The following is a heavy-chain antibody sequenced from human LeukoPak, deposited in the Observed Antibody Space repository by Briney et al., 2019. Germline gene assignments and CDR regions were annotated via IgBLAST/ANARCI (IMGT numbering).Heavy chain of an antibody. CDR3: AKMSWGGSLRWADYFDY. CDR1: GFTFSSYW. CDR2: IKQDGSEK. D-gene: IGHD1-26*01. V-gene: IGHV3-7*03. Sequence: GGSLRLSCAASGFTFSSYWMSWVRQAPGKGLEWVASIKQDGSEKYYVDSVKGRVTISRDNAKNSLYLQMNSLRAEDTAVYYCAKMSWGGSLRWADYFDYWGQGILVTVSS. J-gene: IGHJ4*02.